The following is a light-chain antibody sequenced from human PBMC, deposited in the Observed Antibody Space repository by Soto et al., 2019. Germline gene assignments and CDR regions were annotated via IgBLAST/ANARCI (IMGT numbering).Light chain of an antibody. CDR1: EGIGIY. Sequence: DIDMTESPSSLSASLGDRVTISCRASEGIGIYLAWFQQRPGKVPKLLIYAASTLQSGVPSRFSGSGSGTDFTLTISSLQPEDVATYYCQKYNSAPLTFGGGTRVEIK. CDR3: QKYNSAPLT. V-gene: IGKV1-27*01. J-gene: IGKJ4*01. CDR2: AAS.